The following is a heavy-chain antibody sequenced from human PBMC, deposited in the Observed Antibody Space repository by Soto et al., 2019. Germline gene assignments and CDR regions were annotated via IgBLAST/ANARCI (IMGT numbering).Heavy chain of an antibody. CDR1: GYSFTSYA. Sequence: ASVKVSCKASGYSFTSYAIYWVRQAPGQRLEWMGWINAGNGNTKYSQKLQGRVTFTGDTSASTAHMELSSLRSEDAAVYFCARGVENIVVVLDVFGYYGMDVWGQGTKVSASS. D-gene: IGHD2-2*01. CDR3: ARGVENIVVVLDVFGYYGMDV. J-gene: IGHJ6*01. V-gene: IGHV1-3*01. CDR2: INAGNGNT.